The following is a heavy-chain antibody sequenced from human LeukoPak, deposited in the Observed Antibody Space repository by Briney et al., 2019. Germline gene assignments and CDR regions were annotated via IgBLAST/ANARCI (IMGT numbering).Heavy chain of an antibody. V-gene: IGHV3-23*01. CDR2: ISGSGATT. J-gene: IGHJ4*02. D-gene: IGHD6-19*01. CDR1: GFNFGTYA. Sequence: GGSLRLSCAGSGFNFGTYAMNWVRQAPGKGLEWVSVISGSGATTYYADSVKGRFTISRDNSKNTIYLQMSSLRAEDTAVYYCAKDGGSGGYGGWYLDYWGQGTLVTVSS. CDR3: AKDGGSGGYGGWYLDY.